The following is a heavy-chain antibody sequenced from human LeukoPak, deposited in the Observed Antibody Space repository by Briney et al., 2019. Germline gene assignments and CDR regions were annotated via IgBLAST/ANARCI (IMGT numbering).Heavy chain of an antibody. Sequence: SETLSLTCAVYGGSFSGYYWSWIRQPPGKGLEWIGEINHSGSTNYNPSLKSRVTTSVDTSKNQFSLKLSSVTAADTAVYYCARAWGPNDYFDYWGQGTLVTVSS. J-gene: IGHJ4*02. CDR1: GGSFSGYY. V-gene: IGHV4-34*01. CDR2: INHSGST. CDR3: ARAWGPNDYFDY. D-gene: IGHD3-16*01.